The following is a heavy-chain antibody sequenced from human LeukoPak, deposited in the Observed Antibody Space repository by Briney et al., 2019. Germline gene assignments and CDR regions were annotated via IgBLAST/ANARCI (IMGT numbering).Heavy chain of an antibody. CDR1: GGSISNHTYY. CDR2: IYYRGST. CDR3: ARQNDYTNPVVWFDP. J-gene: IGHJ5*02. Sequence: SETLSLTCTVAGGSISNHTYYWGWIRQPPGKGLEWIGSIYYRGSTIYNPSLKSRVTISVDTSKNQFSLKVRSVTAADTAVYYCARQNDYTNPVVWFDPWGQGTLVTVSS. V-gene: IGHV4-39*01. D-gene: IGHD4-11*01.